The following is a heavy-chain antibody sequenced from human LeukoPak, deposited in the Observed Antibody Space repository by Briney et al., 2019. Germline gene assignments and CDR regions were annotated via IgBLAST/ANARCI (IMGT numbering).Heavy chain of an antibody. CDR3: ASDSAPATGLSLDY. CDR1: GSTFTYFY. V-gene: IGHV1-2*02. Sequence: ASVKVSCKASGSTFTYFYVHWFRHAPGQGLEWVGEVNNNNGGTKYAQKFQGRVTLTRDTSIRTAYLELSGLRSDDTAVYCCASDSAPATGLSLDYWGQGTLVTVSS. CDR2: VNNNNGGT. D-gene: IGHD2-2*01. J-gene: IGHJ4*02.